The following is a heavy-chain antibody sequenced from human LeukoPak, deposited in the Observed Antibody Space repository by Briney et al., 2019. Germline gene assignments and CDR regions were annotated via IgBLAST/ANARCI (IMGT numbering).Heavy chain of an antibody. D-gene: IGHD6-6*01. CDR2: IIPILGIA. V-gene: IGHV1-69*04. CDR1: GFTFSSYA. Sequence: GGSLRLSCAASGFTFSSYAISWVRQAPGQGLEWMGRIIPILGIANYAQKFQGRVTITADKSTSTAYMELSSLRSEDTAVCYCARDMEYSSSSEDYWGQGTLVTVSS. J-gene: IGHJ4*02. CDR3: ARDMEYSSSSEDY.